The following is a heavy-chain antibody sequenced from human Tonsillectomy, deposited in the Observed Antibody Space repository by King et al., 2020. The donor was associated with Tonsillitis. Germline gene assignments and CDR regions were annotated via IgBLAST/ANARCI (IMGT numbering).Heavy chain of an antibody. Sequence: HVQLQESGPGLVKPSETLSLTCTVSGGSISSYYWSWIRQPPGKGLEWIGYIYYSGSTNYNPFLKSRVTISVDTSKNQFSLKLSSVTAADTAVYYCARGGLGTDYYGSGAIYYYYYMDVWGKGTTVTVSS. CDR3: ARGGLGTDYYGSGAIYYYYYMDV. D-gene: IGHD3-10*01. CDR1: GGSISSYY. J-gene: IGHJ6*03. CDR2: IYYSGST. V-gene: IGHV4-59*01.